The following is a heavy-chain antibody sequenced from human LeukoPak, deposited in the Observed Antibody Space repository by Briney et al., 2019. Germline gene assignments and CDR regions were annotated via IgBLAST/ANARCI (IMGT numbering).Heavy chain of an antibody. Sequence: PSGTLSLTCTFSGDSICNSNYFWGWLRQPPGKGLEWIGTIFYTGSTYYNPSVKSRVTISIDTSKNQFYLELNSVTAADTAIYYCARLVSLYGGLDVWGQGTTVIVS. J-gene: IGHJ6*02. D-gene: IGHD4-17*01. CDR2: IFYTGST. CDR3: ARLVSLYGGLDV. V-gene: IGHV4-39*01. CDR1: GDSICNSNYF.